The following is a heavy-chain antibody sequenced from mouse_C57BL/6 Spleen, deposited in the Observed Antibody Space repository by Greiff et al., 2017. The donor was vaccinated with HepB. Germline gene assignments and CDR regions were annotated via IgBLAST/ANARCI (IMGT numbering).Heavy chain of an antibody. CDR3: ARPVRSYWYFDV. CDR2: INPNNGGT. Sequence: VQLQQSGPELVKPGASVKISCTASGYTFTDYYMNWVKQSHGKSLEWIGDINPNNGGTSYNQKFKGKATLTVDKSSSTAYMELRSLTSEDSAVYDCARPVRSYWYFDVWGTGTTVTVSS. V-gene: IGHV1-26*01. CDR1: GYTFTDYY. J-gene: IGHJ1*03. D-gene: IGHD3-2*02.